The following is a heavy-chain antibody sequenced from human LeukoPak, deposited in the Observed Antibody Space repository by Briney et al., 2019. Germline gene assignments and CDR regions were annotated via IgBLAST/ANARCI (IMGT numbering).Heavy chain of an antibody. V-gene: IGHV3-53*01. J-gene: IGHJ4*02. Sequence: PGGSLRLSCAASGFTVRSNYIRWVRQAPGKGVEWVSVIYSGGSTYYADSVQGRFTISRDNFKNTLYLQMNSLRAEDTAVYYCARVRAATPDYWGQGTLVTVSS. D-gene: IGHD2-2*01. CDR1: GFTVRSNY. CDR3: ARVRAATPDY. CDR2: IYSGGST.